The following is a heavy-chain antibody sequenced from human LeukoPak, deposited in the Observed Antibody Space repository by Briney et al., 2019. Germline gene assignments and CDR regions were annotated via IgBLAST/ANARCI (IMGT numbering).Heavy chain of an antibody. V-gene: IGHV1-18*01. D-gene: IGHD5-18*01. J-gene: IGHJ4*02. CDR2: ISAYNGNT. CDR3: ARAYSYGTEGDY. CDR1: GYTFTSYG. Sequence: ASVTVSCKASGYTFTSYGISWVRQAPGQGREWMGWISAYNGNTNYAQKLQGRVTMTTDTSTSTAYMELRSLRSDDTAVYYCARAYSYGTEGDYWGQGTLVTVSS.